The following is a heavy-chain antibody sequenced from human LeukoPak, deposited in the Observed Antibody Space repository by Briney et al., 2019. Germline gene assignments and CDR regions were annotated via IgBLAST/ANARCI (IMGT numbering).Heavy chain of an antibody. Sequence: SETLSPTCTVSGGSISGHYWSWIRQPPAKGLEWIGYIYYSGSTNFNPSLKSRVTISVDTSKNQFSLKLSSVTAADTAVYYCARHAAGYSNYWFDPWGQGTLVTVSS. CDR3: ARHAAGYSNYWFDP. V-gene: IGHV4-59*08. CDR1: GGSISGHY. CDR2: IYYSGST. D-gene: IGHD4-11*01. J-gene: IGHJ5*02.